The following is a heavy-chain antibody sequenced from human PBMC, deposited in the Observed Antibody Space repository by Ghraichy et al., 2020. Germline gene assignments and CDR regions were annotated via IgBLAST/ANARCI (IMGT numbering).Heavy chain of an antibody. Sequence: GESLNISCAASGFTFSSYGMHWVRQAPGKGLEWVAVISYDGSNKYYADSVKGRFTISRDNSKNTLYLQMNSLRAEDTAVYYCAKRAMDGEFMDFDYWGQGTLVTVSS. J-gene: IGHJ4*02. CDR3: AKRAMDGEFMDFDY. CDR1: GFTFSSYG. V-gene: IGHV3-30*18. CDR2: ISYDGSNK. D-gene: IGHD3-10*01.